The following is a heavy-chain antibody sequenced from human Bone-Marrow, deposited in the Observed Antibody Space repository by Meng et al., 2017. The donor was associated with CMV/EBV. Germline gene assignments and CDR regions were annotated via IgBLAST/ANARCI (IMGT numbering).Heavy chain of an antibody. Sequence: GESLKISCAASGFTFSGYYMSWVRQAPGKGLEWVSSISSSSSYIFYANSVKGRFTISRDNAKSSLYLQMNSLRAEDTAVYYCAREYYDFWSGWKRNYYYYGMDVWGQGTTVTVSS. CDR1: GFTFSGYY. CDR3: AREYYDFWSGWKRNYYYYGMDV. CDR2: ISSSSSYI. V-gene: IGHV3-21*01. D-gene: IGHD3-3*01. J-gene: IGHJ6*02.